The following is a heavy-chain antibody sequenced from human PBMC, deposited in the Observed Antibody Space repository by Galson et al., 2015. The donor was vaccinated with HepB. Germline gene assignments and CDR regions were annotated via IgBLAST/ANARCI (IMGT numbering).Heavy chain of an antibody. Sequence: SVKVSCKASGYTFTSYYMHMVRQAPGQGLEWMGRINPDSGATDYAQKFQGRVTMTRDTSISTAYMELSSLRSDDTAVYYCASCGGIYCSGAGAEYWGQGTLVTVSS. CDR1: GYTFTSYY. V-gene: IGHV1-2*06. CDR3: ASCGGIYCSGAGAEY. D-gene: IGHD2-15*01. CDR2: INPDSGAT. J-gene: IGHJ4*02.